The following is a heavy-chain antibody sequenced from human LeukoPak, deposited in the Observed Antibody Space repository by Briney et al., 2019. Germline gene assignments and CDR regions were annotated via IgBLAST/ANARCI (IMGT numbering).Heavy chain of an antibody. CDR1: GGTFSSYA. CDR3: ARGRLTSHYFDY. J-gene: IGHJ4*02. V-gene: IGHV1-69*13. CDR2: IIPIFGTA. Sequence: ASVKVSCKASGGTFSSYAISWVQQAPGQGLEWMGGIIPIFGTANYAQKFQGRVTITADESTSTAYMELSSLRSEDTAVYYCARGRLTSHYFDYWGQGTLVTVSS. D-gene: IGHD1-20*01.